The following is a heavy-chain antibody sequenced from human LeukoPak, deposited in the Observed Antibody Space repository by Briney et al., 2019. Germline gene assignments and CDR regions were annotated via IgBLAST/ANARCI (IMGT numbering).Heavy chain of an antibody. CDR1: GFTFSSYA. CDR2: ISNDGSNK. CDR3: ARVKDSSGWTDYYYYGMDV. V-gene: IGHV3-30-3*01. D-gene: IGHD6-19*01. J-gene: IGHJ6*02. Sequence: GGSLRLSCAASGFTFSSYAMHWVRQAPGKGLEWVAVISNDGSNKYYADSVKGRFTISRDNSKNTLYLQMNSLRAEDTAVYYCARVKDSSGWTDYYYYGMDVWGQGTTVTVSS.